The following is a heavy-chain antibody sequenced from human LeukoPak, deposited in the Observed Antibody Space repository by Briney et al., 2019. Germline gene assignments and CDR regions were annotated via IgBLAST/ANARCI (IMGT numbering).Heavy chain of an antibody. CDR1: GYTLTELS. V-gene: IGHV1-24*01. CDR2: FYPEDGET. CDR3: ATYYYDSSGYYGIDY. Sequence: ASVKVSCKVSGYTLTELSMHWVRQAPGKGLEWMGGFYPEDGETIYAQKFQGRVTMTEDTSTDTAYMELSSLRSEDTAVYYCATYYYDSSGYYGIDYWGQGTLVTVSS. D-gene: IGHD3-22*01. J-gene: IGHJ4*02.